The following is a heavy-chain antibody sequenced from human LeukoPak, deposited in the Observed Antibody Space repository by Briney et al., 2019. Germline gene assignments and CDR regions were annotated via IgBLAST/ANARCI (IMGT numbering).Heavy chain of an antibody. V-gene: IGHV3-48*02. CDR3: ARGVGHVFDY. CDR2: ISSSSSTI. D-gene: IGHD1-26*01. J-gene: IGHJ4*02. Sequence: QPGGSLRLSCAASGFTFSTYTMNWVRQAPGKGLEWVSYISSSSSTIYYADSVKGRFTISRDNAKNSLYLQMNRLRDEDTAVYYCARGVGHVFDYWDQGTLVTVSS. CDR1: GFTFSTYT.